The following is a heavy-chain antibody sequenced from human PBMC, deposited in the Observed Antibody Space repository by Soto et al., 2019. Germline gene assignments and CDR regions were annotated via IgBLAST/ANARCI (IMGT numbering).Heavy chain of an antibody. CDR1: GFTFSSYG. V-gene: IGHV3-30*18. J-gene: IGHJ4*01. CDR2: ISYDGSNK. CDR3: AKYLDYPYYFDY. D-gene: IGHD5-12*01. Sequence: QVQLVASGGGVFQPGRSLRLSCAASGFTFSSYGMHWVRQAPGKGLEWVAVISYDGSNKYYADSVKGRFTISRDNSKNPLYLQMNSLRAEDTAVYYCAKYLDYPYYFDYWGHGTLVTVSS.